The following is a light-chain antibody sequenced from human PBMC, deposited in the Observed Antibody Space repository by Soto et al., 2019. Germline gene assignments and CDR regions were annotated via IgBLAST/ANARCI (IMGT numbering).Light chain of an antibody. CDR1: SSDVGAYNF. Sequence: QSALTQPASVSGSPGQSITISCTGSSSDVGAYNFVSWYQHHPGRAPKLILYEVTTRPSGVSSRFSGSKSGNTASLTISGLQAEDEADYYCCSYTDNTTPVFGGGTKLTVL. J-gene: IGLJ3*02. CDR3: CSYTDNTTPV. V-gene: IGLV2-14*01. CDR2: EVT.